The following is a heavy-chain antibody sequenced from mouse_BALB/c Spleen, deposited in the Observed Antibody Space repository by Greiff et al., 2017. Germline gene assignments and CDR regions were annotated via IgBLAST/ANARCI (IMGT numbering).Heavy chain of an antibody. CDR3: ARFYNYFDY. CDR1: GYTFTRYN. D-gene: IGHD2-1*01. Sequence: QVQLQQPGAELVKPGASVKMSCKASGYTFTRYNMHWVKQTPGQGLEWIGAIYPGNGDTSYNQKFKGKATLTADKSSSTAYMQLSSLTSEDSAVYYCARFYNYFDYWGQGTTLTVSS. CDR2: IYPGNGDT. V-gene: IGHV1-12*01. J-gene: IGHJ2*01.